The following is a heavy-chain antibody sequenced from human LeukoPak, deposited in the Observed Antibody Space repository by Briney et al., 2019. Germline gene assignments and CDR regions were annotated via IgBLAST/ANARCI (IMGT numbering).Heavy chain of an antibody. Sequence: GGSLRLSCAASGFTFSSYAMSWVRQAPGKGLEWVAVISYDGSNKYYADSVKGRFTISRDNSKNTLYLQMNSLRAEDTAVYYCAKGVQDSGPFDYWGQGTLVTVSS. J-gene: IGHJ4*02. V-gene: IGHV3-30*18. CDR1: GFTFSSYA. D-gene: IGHD5-12*01. CDR3: AKGVQDSGPFDY. CDR2: ISYDGSNK.